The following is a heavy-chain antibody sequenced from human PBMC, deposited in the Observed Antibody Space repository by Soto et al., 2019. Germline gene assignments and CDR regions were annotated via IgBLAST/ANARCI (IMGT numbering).Heavy chain of an antibody. D-gene: IGHD3-10*01. J-gene: IGHJ5*02. CDR1: GGTFSSYA. CDR2: IIPIFGTA. Sequence: ASVKVSCKASGGTFSSYAISWVRQAPGQGLEWMGGIIPIFGTANYAQKFQGRVTITADESTSTAYMELSSLRSEDTAVYYCARLPYNYYGSGSREFDPWGQGTLVTVSS. CDR3: ARLPYNYYGSGSREFDP. V-gene: IGHV1-69*13.